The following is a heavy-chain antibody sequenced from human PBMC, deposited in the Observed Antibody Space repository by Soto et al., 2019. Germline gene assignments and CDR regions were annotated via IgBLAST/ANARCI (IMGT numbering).Heavy chain of an antibody. J-gene: IGHJ6*02. Sequence: GESLKISCNGSGYSFTSYWISWVRQMPGKGLEWMGRIDPSDSYTNYSPSFQGHVTISADKSISTAYLQWSSLKASDTAMYYCARRGFAAGTYYYYGMAVWGQGTTVPVSS. CDR2: IDPSDSYT. CDR3: ARRGFAAGTYYYYGMAV. D-gene: IGHD6-13*01. CDR1: GYSFTSYW. V-gene: IGHV5-10-1*01.